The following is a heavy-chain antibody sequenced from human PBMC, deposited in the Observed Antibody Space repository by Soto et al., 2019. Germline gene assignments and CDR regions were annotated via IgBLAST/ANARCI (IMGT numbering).Heavy chain of an antibody. CDR2: IYYSGST. Sequence: SETLSLTCTVSGGSISSSSYYWGWIRQPPGKGLEWIGSIYYSGSTYYNPSLKSRGTISVDTSKNQFSLKLSSVTAADTAVYYCARPLEWFDYYYMDVWGKGTTVTVSS. D-gene: IGHD3-3*01. CDR3: ARPLEWFDYYYMDV. J-gene: IGHJ6*03. CDR1: GGSISSSSYY. V-gene: IGHV4-39*01.